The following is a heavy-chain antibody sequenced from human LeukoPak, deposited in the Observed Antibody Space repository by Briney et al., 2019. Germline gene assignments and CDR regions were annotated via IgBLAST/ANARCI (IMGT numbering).Heavy chain of an antibody. D-gene: IGHD1-26*01. CDR3: ARDLDSGSFDY. CDR1: GYTFTGYY. J-gene: IGHJ4*02. CDR2: INPNSGGT. Sequence: ASVKVSCKASGYTFTGYYMHWVRQAPGQGLEWMGWINPNSGGTNYAQKFQGWVTMTRDTSISTAYMELSRLRSADTAVYYCARDLDSGSFDYWGQGTLVTVSS. V-gene: IGHV1-2*04.